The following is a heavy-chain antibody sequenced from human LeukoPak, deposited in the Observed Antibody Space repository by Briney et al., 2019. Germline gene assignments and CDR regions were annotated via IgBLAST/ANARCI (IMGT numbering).Heavy chain of an antibody. V-gene: IGHV3-48*03. CDR1: GFTFSSYE. Sequence: GGSLRLSCVASGFTFSSYEMYWVRQAPGKGLEWVSYISSGGGTKHYADSVKGRFATSRDDAKSSLYLWMSSLRVEDTAVYYCTKLAVASPDSWGQGTPVTVSS. D-gene: IGHD6-19*01. J-gene: IGHJ4*02. CDR2: ISSGGGTK. CDR3: TKLAVASPDS.